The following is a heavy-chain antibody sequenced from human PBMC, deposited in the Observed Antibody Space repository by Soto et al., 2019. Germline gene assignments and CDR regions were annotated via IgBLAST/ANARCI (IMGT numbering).Heavy chain of an antibody. J-gene: IGHJ5*02. CDR1: GITFSSYA. D-gene: IGHD6-13*01. Sequence: GGSLRLSCAASGITFSSYAMSWVRQAPGKGLEWVSALSGSGGSTYYADSVKGRFTISRDNSKNTLYLKMNSLRAEDTAVYYCAKDVLQQRYNWFDPWGQGTLVTVSS. CDR3: AKDVLQQRYNWFDP. V-gene: IGHV3-23*01. CDR2: LSGSGGST.